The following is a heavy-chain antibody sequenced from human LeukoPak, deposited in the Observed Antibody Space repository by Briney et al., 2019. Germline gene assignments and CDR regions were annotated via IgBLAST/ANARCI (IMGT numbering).Heavy chain of an antibody. J-gene: IGHJ4*02. CDR2: IYYTGST. Sequence: ASETLSLTCTVSGVSISSYYWSWIRQPPGKGLEWLGYIYYTGSTDYNPSLKSRVAISVDTSKNQFSLKLSSVTAADTAVYYCARGSKAAPGTFDYWGQGTLVTVSS. D-gene: IGHD6-13*01. V-gene: IGHV4-59*01. CDR3: ARGSKAAPGTFDY. CDR1: GVSISSYY.